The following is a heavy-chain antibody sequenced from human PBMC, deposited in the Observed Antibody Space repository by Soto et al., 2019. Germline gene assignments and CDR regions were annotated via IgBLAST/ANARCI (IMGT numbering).Heavy chain of an antibody. CDR1: GFTFSSYG. CDR3: AKVGPYDSGSYMFRYNWFGP. V-gene: IGHV3-21*01. CDR2: ISTTSNYI. Sequence: GGSLRLSCAASGFTFSSYGMNWVRQAPGKGLEWVSSISTTSNYIYDADSVKGRFTISRDNAKNSLYLQMNSLRAEDTAVYYCAKVGPYDSGSYMFRYNWFGPWGPRTLVTVSS. J-gene: IGHJ5*02. D-gene: IGHD3-10*01.